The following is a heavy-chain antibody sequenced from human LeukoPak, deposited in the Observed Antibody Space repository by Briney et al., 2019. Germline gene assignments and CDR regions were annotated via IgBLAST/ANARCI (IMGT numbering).Heavy chain of an antibody. J-gene: IGHJ4*02. Sequence: GGTLRLSCVASGFMFASVGMNWVRKAPGKGLEWVSSISGGGDRTYYADSVKGRFTISRDNSKNTLYLQMNSLRAEDTALYYCAKYRPDSYGYRDYWGQGTLIAVSS. D-gene: IGHD5-18*01. CDR1: GFMFASVG. V-gene: IGHV3-23*01. CDR3: AKYRPDSYGYRDY. CDR2: ISGGGDRT.